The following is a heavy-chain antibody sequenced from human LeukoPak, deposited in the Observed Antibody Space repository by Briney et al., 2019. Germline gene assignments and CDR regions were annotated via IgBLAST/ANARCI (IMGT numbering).Heavy chain of an antibody. V-gene: IGHV3-23*01. J-gene: IGHJ6*02. CDR3: ARGSGMDV. Sequence: SGASLRLSCAASGFTFSNYAMTWVRQAPGKGLEWVSAISLSGGDTYYADSVKGRPSISRDNSKNTLYLQMNSLRAEDTAVYYCARGSGMDVWGQGTTVTVSS. CDR1: GFTFSNYA. CDR2: ISLSGGDT.